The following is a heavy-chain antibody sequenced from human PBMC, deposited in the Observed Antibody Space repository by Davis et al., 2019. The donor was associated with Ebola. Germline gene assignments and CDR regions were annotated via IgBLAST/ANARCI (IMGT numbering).Heavy chain of an antibody. Sequence: SETLSLTCAVYGGSFSGYYWSWTRQPPGKGLEWIGYIYHSGSTYYNPSLKSRVTISVDRSKNQFSLKLSSVTAADTAVYYCARGGNWFDPWGQGTLVTVSS. J-gene: IGHJ5*02. CDR3: ARGGNWFDP. CDR2: IYHSGST. CDR1: GGSFSGYY. V-gene: IGHV4-34*01.